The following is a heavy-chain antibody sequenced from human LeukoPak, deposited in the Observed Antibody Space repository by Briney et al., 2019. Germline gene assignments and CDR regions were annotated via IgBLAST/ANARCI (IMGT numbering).Heavy chain of an antibody. D-gene: IGHD4-11*01. V-gene: IGHV4-59*08. Sequence: SETLSLTCTVSGGSISSYYWSWIRQPPGKGLEWIGYIYYSGSTNYNPSLKSRVTISVDTSKNQFSLKLSSVTAADTAVYHCATVRGDYYYGMDVWGQGTTVTVSS. CDR2: IYYSGST. CDR1: GGSISSYY. CDR3: ATVRGDYYYGMDV. J-gene: IGHJ6*02.